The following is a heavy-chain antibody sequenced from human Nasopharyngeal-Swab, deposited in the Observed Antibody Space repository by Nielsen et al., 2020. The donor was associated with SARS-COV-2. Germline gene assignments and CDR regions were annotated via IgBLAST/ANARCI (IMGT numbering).Heavy chain of an antibody. Sequence: GESLKISCAASGFTFSSYWMSWVRQAPRKGLEWVANIKEDGSEKYYVDSVKGRFTISRDNAKNSLYLQMNSLRAEDTAVYYCAGGNSADHWGQGPLVTVSS. CDR2: IKEDGSEK. CDR3: AGGNSADH. V-gene: IGHV3-7*03. D-gene: IGHD4-23*01. CDR1: GFTFSSYW. J-gene: IGHJ4*02.